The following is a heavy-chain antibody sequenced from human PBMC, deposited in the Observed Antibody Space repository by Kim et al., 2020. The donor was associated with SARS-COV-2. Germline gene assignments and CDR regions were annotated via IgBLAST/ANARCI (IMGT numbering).Heavy chain of an antibody. J-gene: IGHJ3*02. D-gene: IGHD4-17*01. CDR3: ASRDYGGNLGIDAFDI. V-gene: IGHV1-46*01. Sequence: KFQGRVTMTRDTSTSTVYMELSSLRSEDTAVYYCASRDYGGNLGIDAFDIWGQGTMVTVSS.